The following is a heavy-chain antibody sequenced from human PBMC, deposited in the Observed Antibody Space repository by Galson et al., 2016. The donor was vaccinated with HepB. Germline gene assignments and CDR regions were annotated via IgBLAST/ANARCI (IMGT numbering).Heavy chain of an antibody. D-gene: IGHD3-10*01. CDR2: IRDSGDFP. J-gene: IGHJ6*04. V-gene: IGHV3-11*01. CDR1: ESIFNDYH. CDR3: ARDSIVGFRERGGTDV. Sequence: SLRLSCAASESIFNDYHMAWIRQAPGRGPEWVSQIRDSGDFPYYADSVRGRFTISRDNAKNLIFLQMTSLRVEDTAIYYCARDSIVGFRERGGTDVWGRGTTVIVSS.